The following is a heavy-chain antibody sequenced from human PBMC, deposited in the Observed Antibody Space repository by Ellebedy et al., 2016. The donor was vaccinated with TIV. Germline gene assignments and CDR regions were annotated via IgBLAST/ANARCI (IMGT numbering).Heavy chain of an antibody. D-gene: IGHD3-10*01. V-gene: IGHV1-24*01. Sequence: AASVKVSCKVSGHTLTELSMHWVRQAPGKGLEWMGGFDPEDGETIYAQNFQGRVTMTEDTATDTAYMELNSLRSEDTAVYYCATGSRLWFGDSLATDFWGQGTLVTVSS. CDR3: ATGSRLWFGDSLATDF. CDR2: FDPEDGET. CDR1: GHTLTELS. J-gene: IGHJ4*02.